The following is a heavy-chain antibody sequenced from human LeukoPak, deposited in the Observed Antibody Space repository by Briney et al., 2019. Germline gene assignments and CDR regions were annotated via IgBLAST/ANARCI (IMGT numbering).Heavy chain of an antibody. J-gene: IGHJ4*02. V-gene: IGHV4-34*01. CDR3: ARGVSPDYDFWSGYYYYFDY. D-gene: IGHD3-3*01. CDR2: INHSGST. CDR1: GGSFSGYY. Sequence: SETLSLTCAVYGGSFSGYYWSWIRQPPGKGLEWIGEINHSGSTNYNPSLKSRVTISVDTSKNQFSLELSSVTAADTAVYYCARGVSPDYDFWSGYYYYFDYWGQGTLVTVSS.